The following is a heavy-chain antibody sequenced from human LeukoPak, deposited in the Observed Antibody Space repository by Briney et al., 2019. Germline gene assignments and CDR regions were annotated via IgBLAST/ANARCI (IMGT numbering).Heavy chain of an antibody. CDR1: GFTFSPYW. D-gene: IGHD6-19*01. J-gene: IGHJ4*02. CDR3: VRAVRRRIVEAGGGFDY. V-gene: IGHV3-74*01. CDR2: SNPDGTII. Sequence: GGSLRLSCAASGFTFSPYWMHWVRQAPGKGLAWVSRSNPDGTIISYGDSVKGRFTISRDNAKKTLYLQMSSLRVDDTALYYCVRAVRRRIVEAGGGFDYGARRTLVTVST.